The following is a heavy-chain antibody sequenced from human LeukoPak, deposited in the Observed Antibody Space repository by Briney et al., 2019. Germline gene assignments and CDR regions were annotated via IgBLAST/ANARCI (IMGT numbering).Heavy chain of an antibody. CDR2: ISGSGGST. CDR1: GFTFSSYA. Sequence: GGSLRLSCAASGFTFSSYAMSWVRRAPGKGLEWVSAISGSGGSTYYADSVKGRFTISGDNSKNTLYLQMNSLRAEDTAVYYCTTGRITIFGVVIKAHYYYYMDVWGKGTTVTVSS. V-gene: IGHV3-23*01. J-gene: IGHJ6*03. CDR3: TTGRITIFGVVIKAHYYYYMDV. D-gene: IGHD3-3*01.